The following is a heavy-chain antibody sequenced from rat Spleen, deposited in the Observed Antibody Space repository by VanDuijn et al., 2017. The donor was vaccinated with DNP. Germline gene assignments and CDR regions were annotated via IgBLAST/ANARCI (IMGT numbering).Heavy chain of an antibody. D-gene: IGHD1-1*01. CDR3: ATHPTYYSGLNYFDY. CDR2: ITNTGDST. CDR1: GFTFSHYH. V-gene: IGHV5-25*01. J-gene: IGHJ2*01. Sequence: EVQLVESGGDLVQPGRSMKLSCAISGFTFSHYHMAWVRQAPTKGLEWVASITNTGDSTYYSDSVKGRFSLSRDNAKNTLYLQMDSLRSEDTATYYCATHPTYYSGLNYFDYWGQGLMVTVSS.